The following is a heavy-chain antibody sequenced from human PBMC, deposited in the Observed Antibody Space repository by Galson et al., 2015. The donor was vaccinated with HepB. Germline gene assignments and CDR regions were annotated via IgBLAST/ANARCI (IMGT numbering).Heavy chain of an antibody. V-gene: IGHV3-11*03. Sequence: SCAASGFAFSDYYMTWIRQAPGEGLEWISYSSRRSDYENYADSVKGRFTISRDNAKSSLYLQMTTLRADDTAVYYCARSSGYGAGPFDSWGQGTLVIVSS. CDR1: GFAFSDYY. CDR2: SSRRSDYE. CDR3: ARSSGYGAGPFDS. J-gene: IGHJ5*01. D-gene: IGHD3-10*01.